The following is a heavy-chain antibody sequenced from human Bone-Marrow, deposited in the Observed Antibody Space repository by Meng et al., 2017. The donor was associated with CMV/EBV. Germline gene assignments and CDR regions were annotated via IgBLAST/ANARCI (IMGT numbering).Heavy chain of an antibody. V-gene: IGHV4-34*01. CDR2: INHSGST. D-gene: IGHD3-3*01. J-gene: IGHJ5*02. CDR3: ARGKKTHRPFLGVVINQLWFDP. CDR1: GYY. Sequence: GYYWRWIRQPPAKGLEWIEEINHSGSTNYHPSLKSRVTISVDTSKNQFSLKLSSVTASDTAVYYCARGKKTHRPFLGVVINQLWFDPWGQGTLVTVSS.